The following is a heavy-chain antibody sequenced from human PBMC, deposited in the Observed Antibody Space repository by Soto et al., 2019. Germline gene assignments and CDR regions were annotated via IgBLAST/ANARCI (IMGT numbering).Heavy chain of an antibody. J-gene: IGHJ4*02. CDR1: GFTFDDYA. V-gene: IGHV3-9*01. CDR3: AKDMGYGSGSFIDY. CDR2: ISWNSGSI. D-gene: IGHD3-10*01. Sequence: EVQLVESGGGLVQPGRSLRLSCAASGFTFDDYAMHWVRQAPGKGLEWVSGISWNSGSIGYADSVKGRFTISRDNAKNSLYLQMNSLRAEDTALYYCAKDMGYGSGSFIDYWGQGALVTVSS.